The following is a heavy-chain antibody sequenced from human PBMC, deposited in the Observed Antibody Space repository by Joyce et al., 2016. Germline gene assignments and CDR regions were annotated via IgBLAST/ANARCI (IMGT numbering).Heavy chain of an antibody. Sequence: EVQLKESGGGLVQPGRSLRLTCAVSGFIFDGYAKHGGRQAPGKGLEWVSGINWKGVSIGDADSVKGRFTISRDNAKNSLYLHVRSLRVDDTALYYCAKDMYDAGIAVAGNDAFDMWGQGTMVTVSS. CDR3: AKDMYDAGIAVAGNDAFDM. V-gene: IGHV3-9*01. D-gene: IGHD6-19*01. CDR1: GFIFDGYA. J-gene: IGHJ3*02. CDR2: INWKGVSI.